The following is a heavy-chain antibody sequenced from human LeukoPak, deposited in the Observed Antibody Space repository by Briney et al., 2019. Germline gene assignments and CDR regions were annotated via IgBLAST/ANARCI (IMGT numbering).Heavy chain of an antibody. Sequence: GRSLRLSCAASGFTFDDYAMHWVRQAPGKGLEWVSGISWNSGSIGYADSVKGRFTISRDNAKNSLYLQMNSLRAEDTALYYCAKETYSGRYTSYYYYYGMDVWGQGTTVTVSS. CDR3: AKETYSGRYTSYYYYYGMDV. J-gene: IGHJ6*02. CDR2: ISWNSGSI. D-gene: IGHD1-26*01. V-gene: IGHV3-9*01. CDR1: GFTFDDYA.